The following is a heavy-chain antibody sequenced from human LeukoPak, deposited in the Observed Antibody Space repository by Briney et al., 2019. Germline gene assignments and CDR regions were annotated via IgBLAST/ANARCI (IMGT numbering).Heavy chain of an antibody. J-gene: IGHJ4*02. V-gene: IGHV1-18*01. CDR2: ISAYNGNT. D-gene: IGHD3-3*01. Sequence: ASVKVSCKASGYTFTSYGISWVRQAPGQGLEWVGWISAYNGNTNSAQKLQGRVTMTTDTSTSTAYMELRSLRSDDTAVFYCARDRIPHYDFWSGSWFDYWGQGTLVTVSS. CDR1: GYTFTSYG. CDR3: ARDRIPHYDFWSGSWFDY.